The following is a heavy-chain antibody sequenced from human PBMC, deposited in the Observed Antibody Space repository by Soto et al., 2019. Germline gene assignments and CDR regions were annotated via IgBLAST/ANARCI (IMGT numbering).Heavy chain of an antibody. CDR1: GFTFSSYS. J-gene: IGHJ4*02. D-gene: IGHD1-20*01. V-gene: IGHV3-23*01. CDR2: ISGSGGST. CDR3: AAPPVDNCNEDY. Sequence: XGCLRVSCAASGFTFSSYSMSWVRQAPGKGLEWVSAISGSGGSTYYADSVKGRFTISRDNSKNTLYLQMNSLRAEDTAVYYCAAPPVDNCNEDYWGQGTLVTVSS.